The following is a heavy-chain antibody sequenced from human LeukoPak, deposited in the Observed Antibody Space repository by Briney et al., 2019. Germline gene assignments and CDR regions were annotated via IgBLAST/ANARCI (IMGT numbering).Heavy chain of an antibody. J-gene: IGHJ4*02. V-gene: IGHV4-59*12. CDR2: IYYSGST. Sequence: SETLSLTCTVSGGSISSYYWSWIRQPPGKGLEWIGYIYYSGSTNYNPSLKSRVTISVDTSKNQFSLSLSSVTAADTAVYYCAREFLDEWELFRAPDYWGQGTLVTVSS. CDR1: GGSISSYY. CDR3: AREFLDEWELFRAPDY. D-gene: IGHD1-26*01.